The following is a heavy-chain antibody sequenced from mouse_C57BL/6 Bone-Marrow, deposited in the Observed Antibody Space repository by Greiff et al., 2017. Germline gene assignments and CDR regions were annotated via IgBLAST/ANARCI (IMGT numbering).Heavy chain of an antibody. D-gene: IGHD2-14*01. CDR2: ISSGGDYI. CDR3: TREGSDRPCAD. V-gene: IGHV5-9-1*02. CDR1: GFTFSSYA. J-gene: IGHJ3*01. Sequence: DVMLVESGEGLVKPGGSLKLSCAASGFTFSSYAMSWVRQTPEKRLEWVAYISSGGDYIYYADTVKGRFTISRDHARNTLYLQMSSLKSEDTAMYYCTREGSDRPCADWGQGTLVTVAA.